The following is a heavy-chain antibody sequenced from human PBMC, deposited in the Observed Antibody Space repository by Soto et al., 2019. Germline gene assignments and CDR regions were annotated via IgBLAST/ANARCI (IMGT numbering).Heavy chain of an antibody. CDR1: GFTFSSYA. D-gene: IGHD2-15*01. CDR2: ISGSGGST. Sequence: GGSLRLSCAASGFTFSSYAMSWVRQAPGKGLEWVSAISGSGGSTYYADSVKGRVTISRDNSKNTLYLQMNSLRAEDTAVYYCARLGYCSGGSCYAFDYWGQGTLVTVSS. J-gene: IGHJ4*02. V-gene: IGHV3-23*01. CDR3: ARLGYCSGGSCYAFDY.